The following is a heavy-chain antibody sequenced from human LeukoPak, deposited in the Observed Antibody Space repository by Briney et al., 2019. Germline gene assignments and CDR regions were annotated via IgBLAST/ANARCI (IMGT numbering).Heavy chain of an antibody. J-gene: IGHJ3*02. V-gene: IGHV1-69*13. CDR1: GGTFSSYA. D-gene: IGHD4-23*01. CDR3: ARSLIDYGGSYDAFDI. Sequence: GASVKVSCTASGGTFSSYAISWVRQAPGQGLEWMGGIIPIFGTANYAQKFQGRVTINADQSTSTAYMELSSLRSEDTAVYYCARSLIDYGGSYDAFDIWGQGTMVTISS. CDR2: IIPIFGTA.